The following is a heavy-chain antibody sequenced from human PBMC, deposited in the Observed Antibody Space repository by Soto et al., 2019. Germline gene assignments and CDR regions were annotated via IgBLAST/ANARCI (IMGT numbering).Heavy chain of an antibody. V-gene: IGHV1-18*01. CDR1: GYTFTSYG. CDR2: ISAYNGNT. Sequence: GASVKVSCKASGYTFTSYGISWVRQAPGQGLEWMGWISAYNGNTNYAQKLQGRVTMTTDTSTSTAYMELRSLRSDDTAVYYCARDNSGYCSGGSCYGYYYGMDVWGQGTTVTVSS. D-gene: IGHD2-15*01. J-gene: IGHJ6*02. CDR3: ARDNSGYCSGGSCYGYYYGMDV.